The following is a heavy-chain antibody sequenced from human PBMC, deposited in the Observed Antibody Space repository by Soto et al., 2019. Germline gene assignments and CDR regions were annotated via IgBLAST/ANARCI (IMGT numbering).Heavy chain of an antibody. CDR3: ARLAGGFSYFFDY. V-gene: IGHV5-51*01. D-gene: IGHD3-10*01. CDR2: IYPGDSDT. J-gene: IGHJ4*02. CDR1: GYTFNTYW. Sequence: GESLKISCKGSGYTFNTYWIGWGRQMPGKGLEWMGFIYPGDSDTRYSPSFQGQVTISADKSISTAYLQWTSLKASDTAMYYCARLAGGFSYFFDYWGQGTLVTVSS.